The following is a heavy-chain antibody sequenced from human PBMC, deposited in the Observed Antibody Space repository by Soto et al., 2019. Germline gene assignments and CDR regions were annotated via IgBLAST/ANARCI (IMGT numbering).Heavy chain of an antibody. CDR1: GFTFNDYY. CDR2: ISPGGSSI. Sequence: VQLVESGGGLVKPGGSLRLSCAASGFTFNDYYLHWIRQAPGRGLQWVSYISPGGSSIKYAESLQGRFTISRDNANYFVLLKMDTLRAEDTAVYYCARDLFAISARAYFDLWGQGALVTVAS. V-gene: IGHV3-11*01. J-gene: IGHJ4*02. D-gene: IGHD2-21*01. CDR3: ARDLFAISARAYFDL.